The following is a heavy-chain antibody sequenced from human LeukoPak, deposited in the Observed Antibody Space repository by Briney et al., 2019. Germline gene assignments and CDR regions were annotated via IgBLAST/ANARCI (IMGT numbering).Heavy chain of an antibody. J-gene: IGHJ4*02. CDR2: IYYSGST. CDR1: GGSISSSSYY. D-gene: IGHD2-2*01. V-gene: IGHV4-39*01. CDR3: ARRGLGYCSSTSCYRNYFDY. Sequence: SETLSLTCTVSGGSISSSSYYWGWIRQPPGKGLEWIGSIYYSGSTYYNPSLKSRVTISVDTSKNQFSLKLSSVTAADTAVYYCARRGLGYCSSTSCYRNYFDYWGQGTLVTVSS.